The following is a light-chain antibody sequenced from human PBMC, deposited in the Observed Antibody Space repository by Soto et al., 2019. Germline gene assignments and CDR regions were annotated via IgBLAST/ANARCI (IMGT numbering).Light chain of an antibody. CDR2: AAS. Sequence: LQMTQSPSSLSASVGDRVTITCRASQSISSYLNWYQQKPGKAPKLLIYAASSLQSGVPSRFSGSGSGTDFTLTISSLQPEDFATYYCQQSYSTPVTFGGGTKVDIK. V-gene: IGKV1-39*01. CDR1: QSISSY. CDR3: QQSYSTPVT. J-gene: IGKJ4*01.